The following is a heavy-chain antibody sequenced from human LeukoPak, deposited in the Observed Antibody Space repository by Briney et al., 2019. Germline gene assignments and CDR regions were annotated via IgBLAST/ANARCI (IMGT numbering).Heavy chain of an antibody. CDR3: ARLWGFDP. V-gene: IGHV4-39*01. J-gene: IGHJ5*02. CDR1: GGSISSGGYY. D-gene: IGHD7-27*01. Sequence: PSQTLSLTCTVSGGSISSGGYYWGWIRQPPGKGLEWIGNIYYSGSTYYNPSLKSRVTISVDTSKNQFSLKLSSVTAADTAVYYCARLWGFDPWGQGTLVTVSS. CDR2: IYYSGST.